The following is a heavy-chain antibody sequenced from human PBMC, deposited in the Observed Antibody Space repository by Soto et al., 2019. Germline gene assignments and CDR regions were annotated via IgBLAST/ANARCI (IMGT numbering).Heavy chain of an antibody. D-gene: IGHD3-3*01. J-gene: IGHJ4*02. CDR1: GFSLTTSGVG. V-gene: IGHV2-5*02. Sequence: QITLKESGPTVVKPTETLTLTCTFSGFSLTTSGVGVGWVRQSPGKAPEWLVLIYWDDDKRYSISLNSRLIITKDTSKNQVVLTMANVGPADTATYYCAHRVLRTVFGLVTTTAIYFDFWGPGTPVVVSS. CDR2: IYWDDDK. CDR3: AHRVLRTVFGLVTTTAIYFDF.